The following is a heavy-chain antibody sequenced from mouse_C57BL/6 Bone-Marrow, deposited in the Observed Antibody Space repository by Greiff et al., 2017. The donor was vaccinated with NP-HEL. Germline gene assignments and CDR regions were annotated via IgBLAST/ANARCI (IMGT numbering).Heavy chain of an antibody. CDR1: GYTFTSYW. Sequence: VQLQQSGAELVKPGASVKLSCKASGYTFTSYWMHWVKQRPGQGLEWIGMIHPNSGSTNYNEKFKSKATLTVDKSSSTAYMQLSSLTSEDSAVYYCARWYWDGYFDVWGTGTTVTVSS. CDR3: ARWYWDGYFDV. D-gene: IGHD4-1*01. J-gene: IGHJ1*03. CDR2: IHPNSGST. V-gene: IGHV1-64*01.